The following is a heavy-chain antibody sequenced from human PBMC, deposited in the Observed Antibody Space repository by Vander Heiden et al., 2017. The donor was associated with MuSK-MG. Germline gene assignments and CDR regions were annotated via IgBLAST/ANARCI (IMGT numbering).Heavy chain of an antibody. V-gene: IGHV1-69*04. CDR2: IIPILGVA. CDR3: ASQLGYCSGTSCYGFYYFDY. Sequence: QVPLVQSRAEVKNPGSSVKVSCKASGCTFSSYGFRWVRQAPGQGLEWLGEIIPILGVANYAQTFQGRVTITADESTSTAYMELSSLRSEDTAVYFCASQLGYCSGTSCYGFYYFDYWGQGTLVTVSS. D-gene: IGHD2-2*01. J-gene: IGHJ4*02. CDR1: GCTFSSYG.